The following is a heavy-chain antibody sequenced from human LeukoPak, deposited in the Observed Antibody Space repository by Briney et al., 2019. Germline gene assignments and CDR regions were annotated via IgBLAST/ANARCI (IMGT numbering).Heavy chain of an antibody. D-gene: IGHD3-10*01. V-gene: IGHV1-2*03. CDR2: INPNSGGT. CDR3: ARDRTFSGSLLY. CDR1: GYTFTGYY. Sequence: LGASLKVSCTASGYTFTGYYMHWVRQAPGQGLEWMGWINPNSGGTNYAQKFQGRVTMTRDTSISTAYMELSRLRSDDTAVYYCARDRTFSGSLLYWGQGTLVTVSS. J-gene: IGHJ4*02.